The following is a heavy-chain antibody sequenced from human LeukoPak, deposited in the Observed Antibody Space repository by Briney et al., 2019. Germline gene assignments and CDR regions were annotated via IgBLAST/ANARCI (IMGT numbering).Heavy chain of an antibody. CDR3: ARMPYYYDSSGKNYWYFDL. CDR2: IYYSGST. V-gene: IGHV4-31*03. J-gene: IGHJ2*01. CDR1: GGSISSGGYY. Sequence: TLSLTCTVSGGSISSGGYYWSWMRQHPGKGLEWIGYIYYSGSTYYNPSLKSRVTISVDTSKNQFSLKLSSVTAADTAVYYCARMPYYYDSSGKNYWYFDLWGRGTLVTVSS. D-gene: IGHD3-22*01.